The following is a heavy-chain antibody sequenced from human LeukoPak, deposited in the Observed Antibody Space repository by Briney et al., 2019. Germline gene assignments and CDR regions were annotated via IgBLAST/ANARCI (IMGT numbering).Heavy chain of an antibody. J-gene: IGHJ6*02. Sequence: SQTLTLTCGISGDSVSSNSAAWKWSRRSPSRGLEWRGRTYYKSEWYNYYAVSVKSRITINPDTSKKHFSLQLNSVTPEDTAVYYCARGRRSYYGMDFWGQGTTVTVSS. V-gene: IGHV6-1*01. CDR3: ARGRRSYYGMDF. CDR1: GDSVSSNSAA. CDR2: TYYKSEWYN.